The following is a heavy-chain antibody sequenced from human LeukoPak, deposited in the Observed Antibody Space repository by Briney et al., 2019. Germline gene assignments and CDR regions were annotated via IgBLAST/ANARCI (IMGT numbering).Heavy chain of an antibody. Sequence: SETLSLTCTVSGDSDSSYYWNWIRQPAGKGLEWIGRVYSTGTTSYNPSLKSRVTLSVDPSKNHVSLNLTSVTAADTAVYYCARDIGDYYGSGSYWLLWGQGTLVTVAS. V-gene: IGHV4-4*07. CDR3: ARDIGDYYGSGSYWLL. CDR1: GDSDSSYY. J-gene: IGHJ4*02. CDR2: VYSTGTT. D-gene: IGHD3-10*01.